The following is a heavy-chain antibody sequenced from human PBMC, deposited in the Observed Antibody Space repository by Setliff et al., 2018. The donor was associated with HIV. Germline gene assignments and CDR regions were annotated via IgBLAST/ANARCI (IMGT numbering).Heavy chain of an antibody. V-gene: IGHV1-18*01. J-gene: IGHJ5*02. Sequence: ASVKVSCKASGYSLSTYAISWVRQAPGQGLEWMGWIDSNNGNRNFAQKFRGRVTMTTDISTNTAYMEVRSLSFDDTAVYYCAKRTFGSGRFDPWGQGTLVTVSS. CDR1: GYSLSTYA. CDR2: IDSNNGNR. CDR3: AKRTFGSGRFDP. D-gene: IGHD3-16*01.